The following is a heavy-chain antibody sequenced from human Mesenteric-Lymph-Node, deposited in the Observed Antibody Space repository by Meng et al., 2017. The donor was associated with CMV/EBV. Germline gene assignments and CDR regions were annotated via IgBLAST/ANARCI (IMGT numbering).Heavy chain of an antibody. Sequence: GGSLRLSCAASGFTFSSYGMHWVRQAPGQGLEWVSVIDIGDSNTFYADSVKGRFTISRDNSKNTLYLQMHSLRVEDTAVYYCANGGSYGSGSCFDYWGQGTLVTVSS. V-gene: IGHV3-23*03. CDR2: IDIGDSNT. CDR1: GFTFSSYG. CDR3: ANGGSYGSGSCFDY. J-gene: IGHJ4*02. D-gene: IGHD3-10*01.